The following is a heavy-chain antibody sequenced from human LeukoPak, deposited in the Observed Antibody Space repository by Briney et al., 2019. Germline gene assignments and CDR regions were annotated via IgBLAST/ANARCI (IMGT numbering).Heavy chain of an antibody. CDR3: AGEEFGYSYGLDC. Sequence: GGSLTLSCAASGFTFSNYAMHWVRQAPGKGLEGVAVISYDGSNKYYADSVKGRVTISRDNSKNTLYLQMNSLRAEDTAVYYCAGEEFGYSYGLDCWGQGTLVTVSS. J-gene: IGHJ4*02. D-gene: IGHD5-18*01. V-gene: IGHV3-30*04. CDR1: GFTFSNYA. CDR2: ISYDGSNK.